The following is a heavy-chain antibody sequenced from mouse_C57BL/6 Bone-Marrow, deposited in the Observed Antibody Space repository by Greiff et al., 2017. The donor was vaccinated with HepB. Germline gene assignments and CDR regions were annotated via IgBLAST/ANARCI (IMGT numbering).Heavy chain of an antibody. CDR2: IYPRSGNT. CDR1: GYTFTSYG. Sequence: QVQLQQSGAELARPGASVKLSCKASGYTFTSYGISWVKQRTGQGLEWIGEIYPRSGNTYYNEKFKGKATLTAGKSSSTAYMELRSLTSEDSAVYFCGGYYTEDYFDDWGQGTTLTVSS. D-gene: IGHD2-12*01. V-gene: IGHV1-81*01. J-gene: IGHJ2*01. CDR3: GGYYTEDYFDD.